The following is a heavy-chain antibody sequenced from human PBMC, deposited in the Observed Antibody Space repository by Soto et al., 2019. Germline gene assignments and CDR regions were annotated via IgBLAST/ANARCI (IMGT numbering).Heavy chain of an antibody. J-gene: IGHJ5*02. V-gene: IGHV3-21*01. CDR3: ARDPSRVYGEPWFDP. CDR2: ISSSSSYI. Sequence: GGSLRFSCAASGFTFSSYSMNWVRQAPGKGLEWVSSISSSSSYIYYADSVKGRFTISRDNAKNSLYLQMNSLRAEDTAVYYCARDPSRVYGEPWFDPWGQGSLVTVSS. CDR1: GFTFSSYS. D-gene: IGHD4-17*01.